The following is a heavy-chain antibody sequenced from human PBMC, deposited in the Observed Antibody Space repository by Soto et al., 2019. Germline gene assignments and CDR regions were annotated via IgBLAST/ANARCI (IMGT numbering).Heavy chain of an antibody. V-gene: IGHV3-53*01. CDR3: ASRRFLEWLLSDYFDY. Sequence: GGSLRLSCAASGFTVSSNYMSWVHQAPGKGLEWVSVIYSGGSTYYADSVKGRFTISRDNSKNTLYLQMNSLRAEDTAVYYCASRRFLEWLLSDYFDYWGQGTLVTVSS. CDR2: IYSGGST. D-gene: IGHD3-3*01. CDR1: GFTVSSNY. J-gene: IGHJ4*02.